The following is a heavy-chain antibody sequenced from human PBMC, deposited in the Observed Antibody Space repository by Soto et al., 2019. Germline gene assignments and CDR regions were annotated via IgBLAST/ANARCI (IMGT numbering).Heavy chain of an antibody. V-gene: IGHV3-11*03. J-gene: IGHJ3*02. CDR3: ATGQQVRMADI. CDR1: GFTVSGYY. CDR2: ISSDSSHT. D-gene: IGHD6-13*01. Sequence: QVQLLESGGGLVKPGGSLRLSCAASGFTVSGYYMGWIRQPPGKGLEWISYISSDSSHTNHADSVKGRFTISRDNAKNSLYLQMNSLRAEATAVYFCATGQQVRMADIWGQGTMVTVSS.